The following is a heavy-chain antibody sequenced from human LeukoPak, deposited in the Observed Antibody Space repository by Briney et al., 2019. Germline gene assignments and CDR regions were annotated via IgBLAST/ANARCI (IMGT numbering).Heavy chain of an antibody. CDR1: GGSVSSGSYY. J-gene: IGHJ4*02. CDR2: IYYSGST. D-gene: IGHD3-10*01. CDR3: AIGHYYGSGSYYSV. V-gene: IGHV4-61*01. Sequence: SETLSLTCTVSGGSVSSGSYYWSWIRQPPGKGLEWIGYIYYSGSTNYNPSLKSRVTISVDTSKNQFSLKLSSVPAADTAVYYCAIGHYYGSGSYYSVWGQGTLVTVSS.